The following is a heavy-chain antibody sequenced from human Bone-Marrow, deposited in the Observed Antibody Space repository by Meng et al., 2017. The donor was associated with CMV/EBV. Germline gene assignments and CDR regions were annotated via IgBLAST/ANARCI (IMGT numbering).Heavy chain of an antibody. CDR3: ARGELAGIFDY. V-gene: IGHV4-34*01. Sequence: LAGAVYGGSFGGYDGGWTRQTPGKGLEWIGEINHSGSTNYTPSLKSRVTISVDTSKHQFSLKLSSVTAADTAVYYCARGELAGIFDYWGQGTLVTVSS. CDR1: GGSFGGYD. CDR2: INHSGST. J-gene: IGHJ4*02. D-gene: IGHD3-10*01.